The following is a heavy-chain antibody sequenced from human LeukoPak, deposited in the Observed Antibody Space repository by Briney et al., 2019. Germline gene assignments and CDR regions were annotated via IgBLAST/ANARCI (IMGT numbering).Heavy chain of an antibody. CDR1: GGSFSGYY. V-gene: IGHV4-34*01. CDR3: ARGYSYGHRSSYFDY. CDR2: INHSGST. D-gene: IGHD5-18*01. Sequence: SETLSLTCAVYGGSFSGYYWSWIRQPPGKGLEWIGEINHSGSTNYNPSLKSRVTISVDTSKNQFSLKLSSVTAADTAVYYCARGYSYGHRSSYFDYWGQGTLVTVSS. J-gene: IGHJ4*02.